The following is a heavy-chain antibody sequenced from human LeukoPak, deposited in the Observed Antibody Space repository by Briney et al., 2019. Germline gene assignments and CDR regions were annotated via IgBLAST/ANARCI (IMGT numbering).Heavy chain of an antibody. D-gene: IGHD3-9*01. CDR2: ISSSSSTI. CDR1: GFTFSSYS. V-gene: IGHV3-48*04. J-gene: IGHJ4*02. CDR3: ARGLYFSY. Sequence: GGSLRLSCAASGFTFSSYSMNWVRQAPGKGLEWVSYISSSSSTIYYADSVKGRFTISRDNAKNSLYLHMNSLRAEDTAVYYCARGLYFSYWGQGTLLTVSS.